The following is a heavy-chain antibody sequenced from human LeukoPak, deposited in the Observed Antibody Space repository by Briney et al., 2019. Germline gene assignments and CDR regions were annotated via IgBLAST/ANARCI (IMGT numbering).Heavy chain of an antibody. J-gene: IGHJ5*02. CDR1: GGSFSGYY. CDR3: ARSLAVGKFDP. D-gene: IGHD6-19*01. Sequence: SETLSLTCAVYGGSFSGYYWSWIRQPPGKGLEWIGEINHSGSTNYNPSLKSRVTISVDTSKNQFSLKLSSVTAADTAVYYCARSLAVGKFDPWGQGTLVTVSS. V-gene: IGHV4-34*01. CDR2: INHSGST.